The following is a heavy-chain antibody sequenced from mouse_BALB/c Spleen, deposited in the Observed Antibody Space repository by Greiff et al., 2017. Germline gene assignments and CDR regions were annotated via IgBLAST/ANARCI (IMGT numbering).Heavy chain of an antibody. CDR3: ARSHDYDGYAMDY. J-gene: IGHJ4*01. D-gene: IGHD2-4*01. V-gene: IGHV5-17*02. CDR1: GFTFSSFG. Sequence: EVQLVESGGGLVQPGGSRKLSCAASGFTFSSFGMHWVRQAPEKGLEWVPYISSGSSTIYYADTVKGRFTISRDNPKNTLFLQMTSLRSEDTAMYYCARSHDYDGYAMDYWGQGTSVTVSS. CDR2: ISSGSSTI.